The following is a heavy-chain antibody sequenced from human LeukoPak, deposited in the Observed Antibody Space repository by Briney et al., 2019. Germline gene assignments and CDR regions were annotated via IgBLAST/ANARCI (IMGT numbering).Heavy chain of an antibody. CDR2: ISCDGSNK. CDR3: ARDRVAGRPIYYYGMDV. J-gene: IGHJ6*02. D-gene: IGHD6-13*01. Sequence: GGSLRLSCAASGLTFSSYAMHWVRQAPGKGLEWVAVISCDGSNKYYADSVKGRFTISRDNSKNTLYLQMNSLRAEDTAVYYCARDRVAGRPIYYYGMDVWGQGTTVTVSS. V-gene: IGHV3-30-3*01. CDR1: GLTFSSYA.